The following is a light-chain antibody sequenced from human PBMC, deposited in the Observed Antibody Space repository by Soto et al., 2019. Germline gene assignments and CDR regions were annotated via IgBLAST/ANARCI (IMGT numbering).Light chain of an antibody. V-gene: IGKV3-11*01. CDR3: PQRTNWRIT. Sequence: VVTQTPDILSLSRVERATLSCRASQSVSSSLAWYQQKPGQAPRLLIYDTSNRATDIPPRFSGSGSGTDFTLTISSLEPEDFTVYYCPQRTNWRITFGQGTRL. J-gene: IGKJ5*01. CDR2: DTS. CDR1: QSVSSS.